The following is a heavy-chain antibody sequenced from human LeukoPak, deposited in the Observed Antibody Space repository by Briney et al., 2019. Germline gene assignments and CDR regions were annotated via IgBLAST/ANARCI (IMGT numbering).Heavy chain of an antibody. CDR3: ATDLISPPRIAAAGVDY. CDR2: FDPEDGET. V-gene: IGHV1-24*01. Sequence: ASVTVSCKVSGYTLTELSMHWVRQAPGKGLEWMGGFDPEDGETIYAQKCQSRVTMTEDTPTDTAYMELSSLRSEDTAVYYCATDLISPPRIAAAGVDYWGQGTLVTVSS. CDR1: GYTLTELS. J-gene: IGHJ4*02. D-gene: IGHD6-13*01.